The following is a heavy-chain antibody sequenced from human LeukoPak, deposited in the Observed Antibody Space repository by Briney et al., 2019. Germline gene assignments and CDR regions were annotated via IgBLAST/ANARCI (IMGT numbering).Heavy chain of an antibody. CDR3: ARGLRLPSRSTPAVPHV. D-gene: IGHD2/OR15-2a*01. V-gene: IGHV4-34*01. CDR2: INHSGTT. CDR1: GGTFSDYY. J-gene: IGHJ6*04. Sequence: SETLSLTCAVYGGTFSDYYWNWIRQPPGKGLEWIGEINHSGTTNYNPSLKSRVTISVDTSKNQFSLRLSSVTAADTAVYYCARGLRLPSRSTPAVPHVWGKGTTVTVSA.